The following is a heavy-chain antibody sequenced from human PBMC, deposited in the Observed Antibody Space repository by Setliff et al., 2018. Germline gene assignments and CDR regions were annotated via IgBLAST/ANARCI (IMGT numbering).Heavy chain of an antibody. D-gene: IGHD3-16*01. CDR1: GFAFSTYR. CDR3: ARDGGEY. CDR2: ITSSSSTI. Sequence: GGSLRLSCAASGFAFSTYRMNWVRQAPGKGLEWVSYITSSSSTIDYADSVKGRFTISRDDAKNSQYLQMNSLRAEDTAVYYCARDGGEYWGQGTLVTVSS. V-gene: IGHV3-48*01. J-gene: IGHJ4*02.